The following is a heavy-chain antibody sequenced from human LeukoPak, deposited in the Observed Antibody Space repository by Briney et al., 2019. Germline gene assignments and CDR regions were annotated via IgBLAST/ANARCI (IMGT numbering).Heavy chain of an antibody. J-gene: IGHJ3*02. V-gene: IGHV4-39*07. CDR2: IYYSGST. CDR1: GGSISSSSYY. D-gene: IGHD1-1*01. Sequence: PSETLSLTCTVSGGSISSSSYYWGWIRQPPGKGLEWIGSIYYSGSTYYNPSLKSRVTISVDTSKNQFSLKLSSVTAADTAVYYCARDFWAGTTSGDAFDIWGQGTMVTVSS. CDR3: ARDFWAGTTSGDAFDI.